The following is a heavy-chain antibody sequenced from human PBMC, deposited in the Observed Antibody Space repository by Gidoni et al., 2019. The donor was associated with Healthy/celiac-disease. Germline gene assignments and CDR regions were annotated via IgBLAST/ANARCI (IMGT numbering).Heavy chain of an antibody. CDR2: IKSKTDGGTT. Sequence: EVQLVESGGGSVKPGGSLRLSCAASGFTFSNAWMSWVRQAPGKGLEWVGRIKSKTDGGTTDYAAPVKGRFTISRDDSKNTLYLQMNSLKTEDTAVYYCTTDPWHIVVVTDAFDIWGQGTMVTVSS. CDR3: TTDPWHIVVVTDAFDI. CDR1: GFTFSNAW. V-gene: IGHV3-15*01. J-gene: IGHJ3*02. D-gene: IGHD2-21*02.